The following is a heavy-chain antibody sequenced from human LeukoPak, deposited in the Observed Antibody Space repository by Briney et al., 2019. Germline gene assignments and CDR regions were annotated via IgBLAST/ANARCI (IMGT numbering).Heavy chain of an antibody. CDR1: GGSISNSAYY. D-gene: IGHD2-2*01. CDR2: IYHSGST. Sequence: SETLSLTCNVSGGSISNSAYYWGWIRQPPGKGLEWIGNIYHSGSTDYNPSLRSRVSISVDTSKNQFSLRLTSVTAAATAVYYCARLTGSTSYYEYFHHWGQGTLVIVSS. V-gene: IGHV4-39*07. J-gene: IGHJ1*01. CDR3: ARLTGSTSYYEYFHH.